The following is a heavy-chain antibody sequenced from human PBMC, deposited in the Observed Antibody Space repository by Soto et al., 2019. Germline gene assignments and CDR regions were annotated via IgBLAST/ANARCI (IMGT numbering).Heavy chain of an antibody. D-gene: IGHD6-19*01. CDR2: IVLGNGNT. CDR1: GFTFSSSA. V-gene: IGHV1-58*01. J-gene: IGHJ5*02. Sequence: SVKVSCKASGFTFSSSAVQWVRQARGQRLEWIGWIVLGNGNTNYAQKFQERVTITRDMSTSTAYMEVRSLTSDDTAVYYCATRIGNIGWYWLDTWGQGILVTVSS. CDR3: ATRIGNIGWYWLDT.